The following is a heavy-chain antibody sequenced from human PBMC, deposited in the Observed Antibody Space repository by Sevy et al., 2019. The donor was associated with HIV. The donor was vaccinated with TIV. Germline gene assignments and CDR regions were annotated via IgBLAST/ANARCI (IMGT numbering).Heavy chain of an antibody. D-gene: IGHD3-22*01. Sequence: ASVKVSCKVSGYTLTQLSMHWVRQAPGKGLEWMGSFDPEDGETINAQTFQGRVTMTKDKSTDTAYMDLSILKSEDTAVFYCAITKDYYDSSGYPFDYWGQGTLVTVSS. J-gene: IGHJ4*02. CDR3: AITKDYYDSSGYPFDY. V-gene: IGHV1-24*01. CDR1: GYTLTQLS. CDR2: FDPEDGET.